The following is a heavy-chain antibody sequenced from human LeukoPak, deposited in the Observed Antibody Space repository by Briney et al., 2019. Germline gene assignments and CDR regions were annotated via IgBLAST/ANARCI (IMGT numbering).Heavy chain of an antibody. D-gene: IGHD5-24*01. V-gene: IGHV4-59*01. J-gene: IGHJ3*02. CDR1: GGSISSYY. CDR2: IYYSVST. Sequence: SETLSLTCTVSGGSISSYYCSWIRQPPGKGLEWIGYIYYSVSTNYNPSLKSRVTISVDTSKNQCSLKLSSVTSADTAVYYCARDYAGYKYTAFDIWGQGTMVTVSS. CDR3: ARDYAGYKYTAFDI.